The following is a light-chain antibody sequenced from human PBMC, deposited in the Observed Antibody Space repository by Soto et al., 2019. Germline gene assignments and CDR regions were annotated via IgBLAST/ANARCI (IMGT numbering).Light chain of an antibody. CDR3: QQYDSYSRTT. CDR2: DAS. J-gene: IGKJ1*01. Sequence: DIQMTQSPSTLSASVGDRVTITCRASQSIISFLAWYQQKPGKDPKLLIYDASSLESGVPSRFSGSGSGTEFTLTISSLQPDDFATYYCQQYDSYSRTTFGQGTKVDIK. CDR1: QSIISF. V-gene: IGKV1-5*01.